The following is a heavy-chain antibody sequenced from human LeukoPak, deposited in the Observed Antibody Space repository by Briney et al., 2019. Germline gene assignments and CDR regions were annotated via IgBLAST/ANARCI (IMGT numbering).Heavy chain of an antibody. Sequence: SETPSLTCTVSGGSISSYYWSWIRQPPGKGLEWIGYIYYSGSTNYNPSLKSRVTISVDTSKNQFSLKLSSVTAADTAVYYCARFSTRDWFDPWGQGTLVTVSS. D-gene: IGHD4-11*01. V-gene: IGHV4-59*08. CDR2: IYYSGST. CDR1: GGSISSYY. J-gene: IGHJ5*02. CDR3: ARFSTRDWFDP.